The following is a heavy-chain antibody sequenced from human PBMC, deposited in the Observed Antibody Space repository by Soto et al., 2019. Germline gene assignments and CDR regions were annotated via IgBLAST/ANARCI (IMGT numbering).Heavy chain of an antibody. J-gene: IGHJ4*02. CDR2: ISYDGSNK. CDR3: AREVLELRSPFDY. CDR1: GFTFSSYA. V-gene: IGHV3-30-3*01. D-gene: IGHD1-26*01. Sequence: GGSLRLSCAASGFTFSSYAMHWVRQAPGKGLEWVAVISYDGSNKYYADSVKGRFTISRDKSKNTLYLQMNSLRDEDTAVYYCAREVLELRSPFDYWGQGTLVTVSS.